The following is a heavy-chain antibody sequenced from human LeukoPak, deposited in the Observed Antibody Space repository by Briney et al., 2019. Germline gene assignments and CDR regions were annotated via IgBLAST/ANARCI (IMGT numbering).Heavy chain of an antibody. CDR2: ISSSGNTI. CDR3: ARRSSRSFDY. V-gene: IGHV3-48*03. D-gene: IGHD2/OR15-2a*01. Sequence: QPGGSLRLSCATSGFTFSSYEMNWVRQAPGKGLEWVSYISSSGNTIYYADSVKGRFTISRDNAKNSLYLQMSSLRAEDTAVYYCARRSSRSFDYWGQGTLVTVSS. J-gene: IGHJ4*02. CDR1: GFTFSSYE.